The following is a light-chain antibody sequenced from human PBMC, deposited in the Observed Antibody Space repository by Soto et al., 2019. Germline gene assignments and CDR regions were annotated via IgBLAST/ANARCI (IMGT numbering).Light chain of an antibody. Sequence: EIVLTQSPATLSLSPGERATLYCRASQSISSYLAWYQQKPGQAPRLLIYDSSNRATGIQARFSGSGSGTDFTLTISSLEPEDFAVYYCQQRSTWPLTFGGGTKVDIK. CDR1: QSISSY. CDR2: DSS. CDR3: QQRSTWPLT. J-gene: IGKJ4*01. V-gene: IGKV3-11*01.